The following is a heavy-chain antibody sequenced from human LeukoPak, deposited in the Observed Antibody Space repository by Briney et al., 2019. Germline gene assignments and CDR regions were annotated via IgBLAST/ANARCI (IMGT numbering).Heavy chain of an antibody. CDR3: ARDLVVGASDAYNEYFQH. V-gene: IGHV1-18*01. Sequence: ASVKVSCKASGYTFTSYGISCVRHAPGQGLEWMGWISAYNGNTNYAQTLQGRVTMTTDTSTSTAYMELRSLRSDDTAVYYCARDLVVGASDAYNEYFQHWGQGTLVTVSS. CDR1: GYTFTSYG. J-gene: IGHJ1*01. CDR2: ISAYNGNT. D-gene: IGHD1-26*01.